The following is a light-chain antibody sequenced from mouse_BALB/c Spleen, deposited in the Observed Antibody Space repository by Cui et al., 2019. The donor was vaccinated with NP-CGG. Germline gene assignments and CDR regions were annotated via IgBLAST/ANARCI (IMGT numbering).Light chain of an antibody. V-gene: IGLV1*01. Sequence: QAVVTQESALTTPPGEPVTLTCRSSTGAVTTSNYANWVQEKPDHLFTGLIGGTNNRVPGVPARLSGSLIGDKAALTITGAQTEDEAIYFCALWYSNHWVFGGGTKLTVL. J-gene: IGLJ1*01. CDR3: ALWYSNHWV. CDR2: GTN. CDR1: TGAVTTSNY.